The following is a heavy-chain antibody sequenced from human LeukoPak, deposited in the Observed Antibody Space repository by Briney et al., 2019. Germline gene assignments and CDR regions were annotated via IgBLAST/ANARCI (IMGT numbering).Heavy chain of an antibody. D-gene: IGHD3-22*01. CDR3: ARVGDYYDSSGLYFDY. J-gene: IGHJ4*02. Sequence: ASVKVSCKASGVSFSSSAISWVRQAPGQGLEWMGGIIPIFGTANYAQKFQGRVTITTDESTSTAYMELSSLRSEDTAVYYCARVGDYYDSSGLYFDYWGQGTLVTVSS. V-gene: IGHV1-69*05. CDR1: GVSFSSSA. CDR2: IIPIFGTA.